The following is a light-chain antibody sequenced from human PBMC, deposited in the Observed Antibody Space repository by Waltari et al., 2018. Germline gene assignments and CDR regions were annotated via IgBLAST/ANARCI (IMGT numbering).Light chain of an antibody. Sequence: SSELTQDPAVSVALGQTVRITCQGDSLSSYYASWYQRKPGQAPVLVIYGKNNRPSGIPDRFSGSSSGNTASLTITGAQAEDEADYYCNSRDSSGNHLKVFGGGTKLTVL. J-gene: IGLJ3*02. CDR2: GKN. V-gene: IGLV3-19*01. CDR3: NSRDSSGNHLKV. CDR1: SLSSYY.